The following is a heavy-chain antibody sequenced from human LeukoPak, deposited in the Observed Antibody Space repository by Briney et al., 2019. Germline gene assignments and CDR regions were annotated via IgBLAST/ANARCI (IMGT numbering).Heavy chain of an antibody. J-gene: IGHJ4*02. D-gene: IGHD2-2*01. CDR3: ATNDCSSTSCPDDY. Sequence: SETLSLTCAVYGGSFRGYYWSWIRQPPGKELAGIGEINHSGSTNYNPSLKSRVPISVDTSKNQFSLKLSSVTAADTAVYYCATNDCSSTSCPDDYWGQGTLVTVSS. CDR1: GGSFRGYY. CDR2: INHSGST. V-gene: IGHV4-34*01.